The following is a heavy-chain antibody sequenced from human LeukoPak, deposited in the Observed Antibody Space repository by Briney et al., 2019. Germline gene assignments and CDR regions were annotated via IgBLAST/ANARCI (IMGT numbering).Heavy chain of an antibody. CDR2: ISSDGSST. V-gene: IGHV3-74*01. CDR3: ARGGSSWSAFDI. Sequence: HPGGPLTLFCAASGFTFSSYRMHWVRQAPGKGLVWVSRISSDGSSTTYADSVKVRFTISRDNAKNTLYLQMNSLRAEDTAVYYCARGGSSWSAFDIWGQGTMVTVSS. CDR1: GFTFSSYR. D-gene: IGHD6-13*01. J-gene: IGHJ3*02.